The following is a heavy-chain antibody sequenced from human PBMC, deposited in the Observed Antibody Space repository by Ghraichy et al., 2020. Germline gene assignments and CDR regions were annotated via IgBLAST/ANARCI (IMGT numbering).Heavy chain of an antibody. Sequence: ASVKVSCKVSGYTLTELSMHWVRQAPGKGLEWMGGFDPEDGETIYAQKFQGRVTMTEDTSTDTAYMELSSLRSEDTAVYYCATLSTSQQWLDQDYWGQGTLVTVSS. CDR3: ATLSTSQQWLDQDY. J-gene: IGHJ4*02. CDR2: FDPEDGET. CDR1: GYTLTELS. V-gene: IGHV1-24*01. D-gene: IGHD6-19*01.